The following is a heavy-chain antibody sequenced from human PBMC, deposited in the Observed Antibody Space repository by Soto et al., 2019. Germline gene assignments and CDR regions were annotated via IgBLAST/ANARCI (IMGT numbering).Heavy chain of an antibody. J-gene: IGHJ4*02. Sequence: SETLSLTCTVSGGSISSYYWSWIRQPPGKGLEWIGYIYYSGSTNYNPSLKSRVTISVDTSKNQFSLKLSSVTAADTAVYYCARHSPYGDFDYWGQGTLVTVSS. CDR3: ARHSPYGDFDY. CDR2: IYYSGST. D-gene: IGHD4-17*01. V-gene: IGHV4-59*08. CDR1: GGSISSYY.